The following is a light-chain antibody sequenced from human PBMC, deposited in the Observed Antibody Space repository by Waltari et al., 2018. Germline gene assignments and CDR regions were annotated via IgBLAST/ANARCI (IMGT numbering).Light chain of an antibody. CDR2: DAS. J-gene: IGKJ1*01. V-gene: IGKV1-12*01. CDR1: QGIASR. CDR3: QQVNSFPRT. Sequence: DIQMTQSPSSVSASVGDRVTLTCRASQGIASRVAWYQQKPGKAPKLLIYDASSLHSGVPSRFSGSGSGTDFTLTIRSLQPEDFATYYCQQVNSFPRTFGQGTKVEVK.